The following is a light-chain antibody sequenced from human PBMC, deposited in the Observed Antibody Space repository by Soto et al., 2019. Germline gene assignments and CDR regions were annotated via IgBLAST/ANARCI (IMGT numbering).Light chain of an antibody. V-gene: IGKV3-11*01. Sequence: EIVLTQSPATLSLSPGERATLSCRASQSVSSYLAWYQQKPGQAPRLLIYDASNRATGIPARFSGSGSGTDFTLTICSLEPEDFAVYYCQQSSNLVTFGPGPKVEIK. J-gene: IGKJ3*01. CDR1: QSVSSY. CDR3: QQSSNLVT. CDR2: DAS.